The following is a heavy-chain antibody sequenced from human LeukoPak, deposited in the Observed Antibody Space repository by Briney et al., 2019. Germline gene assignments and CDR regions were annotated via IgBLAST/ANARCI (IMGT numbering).Heavy chain of an antibody. Sequence: GGSLRLSCAASGFTFSSYSMNWVRQAPGKGLEWVSYISSSSSTIYYADSVKGRFTISRDNAKNSLYLQMNSLRAEDTAVYYCADDYYTSGAFDIWGQGTMVTVSS. CDR3: ADDYYTSGAFDI. V-gene: IGHV3-48*01. CDR1: GFTFSSYS. D-gene: IGHD3-22*01. J-gene: IGHJ3*02. CDR2: ISSSSSTI.